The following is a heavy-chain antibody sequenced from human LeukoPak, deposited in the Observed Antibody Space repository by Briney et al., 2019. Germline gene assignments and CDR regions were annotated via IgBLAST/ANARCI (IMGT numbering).Heavy chain of an antibody. J-gene: IGHJ6*03. CDR1: GDSISSGYY. D-gene: IGHD6-13*01. V-gene: IGHV4-38-2*01. CDR2: IYHSGST. CDR3: ARGKQQVVLDYYYYMDV. Sequence: SETLSLTCGVSGDSISSGYYWVWIRQPPGKGLEWIGTIYHSGSTYYNPSLKSRVTISVDTSKNQFSLKLSSVTAADTAVYYCARGKQQVVLDYYYYMDVWGKGTTVTVSS.